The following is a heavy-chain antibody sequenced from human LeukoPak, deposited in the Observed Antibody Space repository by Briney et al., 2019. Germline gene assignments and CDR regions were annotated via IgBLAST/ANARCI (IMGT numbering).Heavy chain of an antibody. CDR1: GFTFSSYG. CDR2: IPYDGSNK. J-gene: IGHJ4*02. CDR3: AKDPHPYGSGLLYYFDY. V-gene: IGHV3-30*02. D-gene: IGHD3-10*01. Sequence: GGSLRLSCAASGFTFSSYGMHWVRQAPGKGLEWVAFIPYDGSNKYYADSVKGRFTISRDNSKNTLYLQMNSLRAEDTAVYYCAKDPHPYGSGLLYYFDYWGQGTLVTVSS.